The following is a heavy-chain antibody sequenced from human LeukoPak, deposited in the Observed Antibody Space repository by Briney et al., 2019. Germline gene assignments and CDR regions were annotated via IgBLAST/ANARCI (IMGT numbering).Heavy chain of an antibody. CDR3: ARTPVGARGYFDY. D-gene: IGHD1-26*01. CDR2: IDWDDDK. J-gene: IGHJ4*02. CDR1: GYSITKGYYW. Sequence: TLSLTCVVSGYSITKGYYWGWIRQPPGKALEWLARIDWDDDKFYSTSLKTRLTISKDTSKNQVVLTMTNMDPVDTATYYCARTPVGARGYFDYWGQGTLVTVSS. V-gene: IGHV2-70*16.